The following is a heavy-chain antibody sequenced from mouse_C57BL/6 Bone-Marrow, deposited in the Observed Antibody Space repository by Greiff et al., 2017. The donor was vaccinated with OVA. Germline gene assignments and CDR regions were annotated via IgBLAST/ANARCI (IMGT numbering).Heavy chain of an antibody. Sequence: EVHLVESGPGLVKPSQSLSLTCSVTGYSITSGYFWNWIRQFPGNKLEWMGYIRYDGSNNYNPSLKNRISITRDTSKNKFFLKLNSVTTEDTATYYCAREGGSSPFADWGKGTLVTVSA. J-gene: IGHJ3*01. CDR1: GYSITSGYF. D-gene: IGHD1-1*01. CDR3: AREGGSSPFAD. CDR2: IRYDGSN. V-gene: IGHV3-6*01.